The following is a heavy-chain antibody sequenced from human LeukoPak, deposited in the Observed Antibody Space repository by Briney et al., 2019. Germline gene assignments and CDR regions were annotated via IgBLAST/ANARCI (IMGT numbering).Heavy chain of an antibody. CDR3: ARGRYCSGGSCFPYYYYGMDV. Sequence: SETLSLTCAVYGGSFSGYYWSWIRQPPGKGLEWIGEINHSGSTNYNPSLKSRVTISVDTPKNQFSLKLSSVTAADTAVYYCARGRYCSGGSCFPYYYYGMDVWGQGTTVTDSS. CDR1: GGSFSGYY. D-gene: IGHD2-15*01. J-gene: IGHJ6*02. CDR2: INHSGST. V-gene: IGHV4-34*01.